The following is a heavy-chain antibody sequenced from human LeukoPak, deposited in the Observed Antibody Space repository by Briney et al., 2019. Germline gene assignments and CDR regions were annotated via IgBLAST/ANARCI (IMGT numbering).Heavy chain of an antibody. Sequence: SETLSLTCTVSGVSISSSNSYWGWIRQPPGKGLEWIGSIYYSGNTYYNASLKSQVSISIDTSKNQFSLRLTSVTAADTAVYYCARQTGSGLFVLPGGQGTLVTVSS. CDR2: IYYSGNT. J-gene: IGHJ4*02. D-gene: IGHD3/OR15-3a*01. CDR1: GVSISSSNSY. V-gene: IGHV4-39*01. CDR3: ARQTGSGLFVLP.